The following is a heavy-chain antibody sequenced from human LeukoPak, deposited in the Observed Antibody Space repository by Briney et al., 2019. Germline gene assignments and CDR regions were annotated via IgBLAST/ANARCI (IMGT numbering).Heavy chain of an antibody. J-gene: IGHJ4*02. CDR1: GFTFSSYA. CDR2: ISYDGSNK. V-gene: IGHV3-30-3*01. Sequence: GGSLRLSCAASGFTFSSYAMHWVRQAPGKGLEWVAVISYDGSNKYYADSVKGRFTISRDNSKNTLYLQTNSLRAEDTAVYYCARDHLVVGFDYWGQGTLVTVSS. CDR3: ARDHLVVGFDY. D-gene: IGHD3-22*01.